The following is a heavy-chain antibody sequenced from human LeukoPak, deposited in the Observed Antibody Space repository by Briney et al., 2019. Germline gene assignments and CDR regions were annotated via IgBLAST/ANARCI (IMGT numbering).Heavy chain of an antibody. CDR2: IIPILGIA. Sequence: SVKVSCKASGGTFSSYAISWVRQAPGQGLEWMGRIIPILGIANYAQKFQGRVTITADKSTSTAYMELSSLRSEDTAVYYCASPLYYDILTGYPAAFDIWGQGTMVTVSS. CDR3: ASPLYYDILTGYPAAFDI. D-gene: IGHD3-9*01. V-gene: IGHV1-69*04. J-gene: IGHJ3*02. CDR1: GGTFSSYA.